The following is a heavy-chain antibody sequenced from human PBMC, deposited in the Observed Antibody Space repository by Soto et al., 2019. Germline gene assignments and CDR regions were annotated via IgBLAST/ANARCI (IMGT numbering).Heavy chain of an antibody. CDR2: IHPSGQPI. J-gene: IGHJ3*01. V-gene: IGHV3-48*03. CDR1: GFTFSSSE. D-gene: IGHD1-26*01. CDR3: ARRASR. Sequence: EVQLVESGGGLVQPGGSLRLSCAVSGFTFSSSEMYWVRQAPGKGLEWISYIHPSGQPIFYADAVKGRFTISRDNANTSLSLQMSSLRAEDTAVSYCARRASRWGPGTMVTVSS.